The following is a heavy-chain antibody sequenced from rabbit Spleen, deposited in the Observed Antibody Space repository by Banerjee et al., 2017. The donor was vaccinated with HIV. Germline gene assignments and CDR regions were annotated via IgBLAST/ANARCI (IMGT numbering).Heavy chain of an antibody. CDR1: GVSFSSNYY. Sequence: QSLEESGGDLGKPGASLTLTCTASGVSFSSNYYMCWVRQAPGKGLEWIACIATGSSDFTYFASWAKGRFTCSKTSSTTVTLQMTSLTAADTATYFCARDLVAVIGWNFNLWGPGTLVTVS. D-gene: IGHD1-1*01. CDR2: IATGSSDFT. V-gene: IGHV1S40*01. CDR3: ARDLVAVIGWNFNL. J-gene: IGHJ4*01.